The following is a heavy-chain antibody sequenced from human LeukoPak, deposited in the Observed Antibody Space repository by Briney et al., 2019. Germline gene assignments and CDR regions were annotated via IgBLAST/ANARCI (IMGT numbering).Heavy chain of an antibody. D-gene: IGHD2-2*02. Sequence: ASVKVSCKASGYTFTSYGISWVRQAPGQGLEWMGWISGYNGNTNYAQKFQGRVTMTTDTSTGTVYMEVRSLRSDDTAVYYCARGPRYCSTTSCYNEWYWFDPWGQGTLVTVSS. V-gene: IGHV1-18*01. J-gene: IGHJ5*02. CDR1: GYTFTSYG. CDR2: ISGYNGNT. CDR3: ARGPRYCSTTSCYNEWYWFDP.